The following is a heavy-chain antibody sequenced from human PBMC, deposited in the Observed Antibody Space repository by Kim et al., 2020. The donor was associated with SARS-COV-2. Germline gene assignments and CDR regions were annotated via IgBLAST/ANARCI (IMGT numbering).Heavy chain of an antibody. CDR1: GFTFSSYA. CDR2: ISSNGGST. CDR3: VKDRVEDRGSYFGFTLDY. J-gene: IGHJ4*02. D-gene: IGHD1-26*01. Sequence: GGSLRLSCSASGFTFSSYAMHWVRQAPGKGLEYVSAISSNGGSTYYADSVKGRFTISRDNSKNTLYLQMSSLRAEDTAVYYCVKDRVEDRGSYFGFTLDYWGQGTLVTVSS. V-gene: IGHV3-64D*06.